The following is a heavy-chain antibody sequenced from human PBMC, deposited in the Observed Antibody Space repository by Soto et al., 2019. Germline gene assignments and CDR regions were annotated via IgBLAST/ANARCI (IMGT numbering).Heavy chain of an antibody. CDR3: ARHWIAGSSIP. D-gene: IGHD2-21*01. CDR1: GDSISSSSQY. V-gene: IGHV4-39*01. CDR2: IHYSGTS. Sequence: SETLSLTCSVSGDSISSSSQYWGWIRQPPGKGLEWIGSIHYSGTSYYNPSLKSRVTIFVDTSKNQLSLKPSSVTAADTAVYYCARHWIAGSSIPWGQGTLVTVSS. J-gene: IGHJ5*02.